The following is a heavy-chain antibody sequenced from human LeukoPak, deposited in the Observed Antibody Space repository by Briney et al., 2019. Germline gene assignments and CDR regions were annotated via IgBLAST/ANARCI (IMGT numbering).Heavy chain of an antibody. J-gene: IGHJ5*02. CDR1: GGSISTSNYY. CDR2: IFYSGST. Sequence: SETLSLTCTVSGGSISTSNYYWGWIRQPPGKGLEWIGNIFYSGSTYYSPSLRSRVTISLDTSRNQFSLKLNSVTAADTAVYYCARDPSGYCSGGSCYSFWFDPWGQGTLVTVSS. D-gene: IGHD2-15*01. CDR3: ARDPSGYCSGGSCYSFWFDP. V-gene: IGHV4-39*07.